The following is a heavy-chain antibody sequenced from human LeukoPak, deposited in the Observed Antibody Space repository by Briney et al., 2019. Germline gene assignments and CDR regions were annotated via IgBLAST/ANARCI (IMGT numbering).Heavy chain of an antibody. J-gene: IGHJ5*02. CDR3: ARGVGHLVPLNWFDP. D-gene: IGHD6-6*01. Sequence: PGRSLRLSCAASGFTFNSYAMHWVRQAPGKGLEWVAVMSYDGINKYYADSVKGRFTIYRDNSKNTLYLQMNSLRAEDTAVYYCARGVGHLVPLNWFDPWGQGTLVTVSS. V-gene: IGHV3-30-3*01. CDR1: GFTFNSYA. CDR2: MSYDGINK.